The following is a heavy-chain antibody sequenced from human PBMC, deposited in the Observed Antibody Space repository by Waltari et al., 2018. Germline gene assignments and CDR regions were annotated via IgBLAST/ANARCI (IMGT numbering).Heavy chain of an antibody. CDR1: GFTLSSYW. CDR2: IMTDGSEE. CDR3: ARDQWFAFDI. V-gene: IGHV3-7*01. J-gene: IGHJ3*02. Sequence: EVQLVESGGGLVQPGGSLSLSCAAPGFTLSSYWMTWVRQAPGKGLEWVANIMTDGSEEYYVDSVRGRFTISRDNAKNSLFLQMNSLRPEDTAVYYCARDQWFAFDIWGQGTMVTVSS. D-gene: IGHD3-22*01.